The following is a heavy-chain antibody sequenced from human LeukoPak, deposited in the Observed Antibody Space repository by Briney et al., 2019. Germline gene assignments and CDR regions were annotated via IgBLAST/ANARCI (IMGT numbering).Heavy chain of an antibody. CDR2: FDHSGST. D-gene: IGHD5-12*01. CDR1: GGSFSGYY. Sequence: SETLSLTCAVYGGSFSGYYDWSWIRQPPGKGLEWIGEFDHSGSTNYNASLKSRVTISVDTSKKQFSLKLSSVTAADTAVYYCARSKRGVATIRDYYYGMDVWGQGTTVTVSS. V-gene: IGHV4-34*01. J-gene: IGHJ6*02. CDR3: ARSKRGVATIRDYYYGMDV.